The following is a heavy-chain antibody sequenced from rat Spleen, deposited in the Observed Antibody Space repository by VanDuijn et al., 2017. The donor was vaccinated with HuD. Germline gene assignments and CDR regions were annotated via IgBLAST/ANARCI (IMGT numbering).Heavy chain of an antibody. Sequence: EVQLVESDGGLVQPGRSLKLFCAASGFTFSDYYMAWVRQAPTKGLEWVATISSDGRRNYYRDSVKGRFTISRDNAKNSLYLQMDSLRSADTATYYCARAGYLRDWYFDFWGPGTMVTVSS. J-gene: IGHJ1*01. V-gene: IGHV5-29*01. D-gene: IGHD2-2*01. CDR1: GFTFSDYY. CDR3: ARAGYLRDWYFDF. CDR2: ISSDGRRN.